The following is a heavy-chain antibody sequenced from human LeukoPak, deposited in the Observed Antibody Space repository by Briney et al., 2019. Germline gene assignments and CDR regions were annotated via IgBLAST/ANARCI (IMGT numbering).Heavy chain of an antibody. CDR2: ISAYNGNT. D-gene: IGHD1-26*01. J-gene: IGHJ4*02. V-gene: IGHV1-18*01. Sequence: ASVKVSCKASGYTFTSYGISWVRQAPGQGLEWMGWISAYNGNTNYAQKLQGRVTMTTDTSTSTAYMELRSLRSDDTAVYYCARDQDTGIVGAEPDYWGQGTLVTVSS. CDR3: ARDQDTGIVGAEPDY. CDR1: GYTFTSYG.